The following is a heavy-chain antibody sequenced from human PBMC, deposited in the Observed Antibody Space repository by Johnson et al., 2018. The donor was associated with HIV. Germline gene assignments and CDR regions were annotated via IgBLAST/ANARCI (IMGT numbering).Heavy chain of an antibody. J-gene: IGHJ3*02. CDR3: ASGGWLEGAFDI. CDR2: ISYDGSNK. Sequence: MKWVRQTPGMGLEWVAGISYDGSNKYYADSVQGRFTISRDNSKNTLYLQMNSLRAEDTAVYYCASGGWLEGAFDIWGQGTMVTVSS. D-gene: IGHD6-19*01. V-gene: IGHV3-30-3*01.